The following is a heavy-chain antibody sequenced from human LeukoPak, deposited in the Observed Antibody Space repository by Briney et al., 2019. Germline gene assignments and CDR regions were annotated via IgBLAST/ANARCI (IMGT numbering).Heavy chain of an antibody. CDR3: ARDLTYDFWSGYYSGYYYMDV. Sequence: GGSLRLSCVASGFTFSSYWMSWVRQAPGKGLEWVANIKQDGSEKYYVDSVKGRFTISRDNAKSSLYLQMNSLRAEDAAVYYCARDLTYDFWSGYYSGYYYMDVWGKGTAVTVSS. D-gene: IGHD3-3*01. V-gene: IGHV3-7*01. J-gene: IGHJ6*03. CDR2: IKQDGSEK. CDR1: GFTFSSYW.